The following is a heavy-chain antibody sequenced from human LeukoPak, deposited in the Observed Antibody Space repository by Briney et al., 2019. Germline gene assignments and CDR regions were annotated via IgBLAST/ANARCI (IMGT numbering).Heavy chain of an antibody. Sequence: GCTLSLSRAASRLTLDTYAMHWVRQAPGAGLEWMAIIWYDGSKKEYADSVKGRFTVSRDNSKNTLDMQMNSLRAEDTAVYYCARGYCTGNNCRAYYYYGMDVCGQGTTVTVSS. D-gene: IGHD2-8*02. CDR2: IWYDGSKK. J-gene: IGHJ6*02. CDR3: ARGYCTGNNCRAYYYYGMDV. CDR1: RLTLDTYA. V-gene: IGHV3-33*01.